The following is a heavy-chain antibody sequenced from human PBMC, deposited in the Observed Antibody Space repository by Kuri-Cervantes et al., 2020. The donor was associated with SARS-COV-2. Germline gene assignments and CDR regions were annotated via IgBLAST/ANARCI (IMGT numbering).Heavy chain of an antibody. D-gene: IGHD2-2*01. Sequence: SETLSLTCAVYGGSFNGYYWSWIRQPPGKGLEWIGEINHSGSTNYNPSLESRVTISVDTSKNQFSLKLSSVTAADTAVYYCARGPKRSSTSCPPDYWGQGTLVTVSS. CDR1: GGSFNGYY. CDR3: ARGPKRSSTSCPPDY. V-gene: IGHV4-34*01. CDR2: INHSGST. J-gene: IGHJ4*02.